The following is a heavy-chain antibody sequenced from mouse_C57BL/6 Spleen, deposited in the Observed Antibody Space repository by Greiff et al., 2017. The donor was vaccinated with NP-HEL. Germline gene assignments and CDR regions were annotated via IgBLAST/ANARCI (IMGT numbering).Heavy chain of an antibody. CDR3: AREGDGYYDWFSY. J-gene: IGHJ3*01. D-gene: IGHD2-3*01. CDR1: GFTFSDYY. Sequence: EVKLVESEGGLVQPGSSMKLSCTASGFTFSDYYMAWVRQVPEKGLEWVANINYDGSSTYYLDSLKSRFIISRDNATNILYLQMSSLKSEDTATYYCAREGDGYYDWFSYWGQGTLVTVSA. CDR2: INYDGSST. V-gene: IGHV5-16*01.